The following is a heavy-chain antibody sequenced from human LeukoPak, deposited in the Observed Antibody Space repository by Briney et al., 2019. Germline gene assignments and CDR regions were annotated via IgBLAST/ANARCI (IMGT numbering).Heavy chain of an antibody. Sequence: GGSLRLSCAASGFTFSSYAMSWVRQAPGKRLEWVSAISGSGGSTYYADSVKGRFTISRDNSKNTLYLQMNSLRAEDTAVYYCAKDSLPFVSGWYYWGQGTLVTVSS. CDR2: ISGSGGST. CDR3: AKDSLPFVSGWYY. V-gene: IGHV3-23*01. CDR1: GFTFSSYA. D-gene: IGHD6-19*01. J-gene: IGHJ4*02.